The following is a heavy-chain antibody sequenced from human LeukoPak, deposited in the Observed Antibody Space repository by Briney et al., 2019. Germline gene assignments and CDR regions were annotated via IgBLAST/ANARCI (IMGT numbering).Heavy chain of an antibody. Sequence: GGSLRLSCEASGFTFSDYYMTWSRQAPGKGLEWVSYISGSGSAIYYADSVKGRFTISRDNAKNSLYLQMISLRAEDTAVYYCASLAAATSNYYGMDVWGQGTTVTVSS. J-gene: IGHJ6*02. CDR1: GFTFSDYY. CDR2: ISGSGSAI. D-gene: IGHD6-13*01. V-gene: IGHV3-11*01. CDR3: ASLAAATSNYYGMDV.